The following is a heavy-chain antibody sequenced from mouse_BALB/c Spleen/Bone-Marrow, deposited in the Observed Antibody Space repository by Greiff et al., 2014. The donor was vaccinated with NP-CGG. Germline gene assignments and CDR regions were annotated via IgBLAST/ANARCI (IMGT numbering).Heavy chain of an antibody. D-gene: IGHD1-1*01. V-gene: IGHV1-62-2*01. CDR2: FYPGSGSI. CDR3: ARHEKANYGNYAMDY. CDR1: GYTFTEYI. Sequence: QVQLKESGAELVKPGASVKLSCKASGYTFTEYIIHWVKQRSGQGLEWIGWFYPGSGSIKYNEKFKDKATLTADKSSSTVYMELSRLTSEDSAVYFCARHEKANYGNYAMDYWGQGTSVTVSP. J-gene: IGHJ4*01.